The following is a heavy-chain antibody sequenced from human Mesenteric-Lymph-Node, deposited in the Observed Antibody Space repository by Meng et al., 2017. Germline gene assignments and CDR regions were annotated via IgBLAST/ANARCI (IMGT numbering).Heavy chain of an antibody. CDR1: GYTFTSYG. Sequence: ASVKVSCKASGYTFTSYGISWVRQAPGQGLEWMGWISAYNGNTNYAQKFQGRVTITADESTSTAYMELSSLRSEDTAVYYCARGGVLDAFDIWGQGTMVTVSS. CDR2: ISAYNGNT. J-gene: IGHJ3*02. D-gene: IGHD4/OR15-4a*01. CDR3: ARGGVLDAFDI. V-gene: IGHV1-18*01.